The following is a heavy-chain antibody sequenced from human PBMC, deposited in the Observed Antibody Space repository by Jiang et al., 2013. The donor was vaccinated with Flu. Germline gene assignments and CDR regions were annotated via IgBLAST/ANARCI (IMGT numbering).Heavy chain of an antibody. J-gene: IGHJ5*02. D-gene: IGHD4-17*01. V-gene: IGHV4-34*01. CDR1: GGSFSGYY. CDR2: INHSGST. Sequence: LLKPSETLSLTCAVYGGSFSGYYWSWIRQPPGKGLEWIGEINHSGSTNYNPSLKSRVTISVDTSKNQFSLKLSSVTAADTAVYYCASLRDDYGDYLLDNWFDPWGQGTLVTVSS. CDR3: ASLRDDYGDYLLDNWFDP.